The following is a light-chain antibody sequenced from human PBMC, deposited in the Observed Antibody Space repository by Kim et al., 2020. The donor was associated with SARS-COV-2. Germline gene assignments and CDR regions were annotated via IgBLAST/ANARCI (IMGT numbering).Light chain of an antibody. V-gene: IGKV3-11*01. J-gene: IGKJ4*01. Sequence: LSLTPGESATLYCRASQSVSKYLAWYQQKPGQAPRLLIFDASNRAAGIPARFSGSGSGTDFSLTISSLEPEDFAVYYCQQRSNWPTFGGGTKLEIK. CDR3: QQRSNWPT. CDR2: DAS. CDR1: QSVSKY.